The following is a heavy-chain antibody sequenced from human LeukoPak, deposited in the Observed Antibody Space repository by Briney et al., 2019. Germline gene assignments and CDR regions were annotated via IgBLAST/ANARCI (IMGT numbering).Heavy chain of an antibody. J-gene: IGHJ6*02. CDR1: GFTFSSYA. CDR2: ISYDGSNK. Sequence: PGGSLRLSCAASGFTFSSYAMHWVRQAPGKGLEWVAVISYDGSNKYYADSVKGRFIISRDNSKNTLYLQMNSLRAEDTAVYYCAREEGSGWTFYYYYYGMDVWGQGTTVTVSS. CDR3: AREEGSGWTFYYYYYGMDV. D-gene: IGHD6-19*01. V-gene: IGHV3-30*04.